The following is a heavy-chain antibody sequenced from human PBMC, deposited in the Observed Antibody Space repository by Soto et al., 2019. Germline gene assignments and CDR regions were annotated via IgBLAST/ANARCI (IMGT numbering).Heavy chain of an antibody. CDR2: IFPLTDIP. J-gene: IGHJ4*02. Sequence: QVQLVQSGTEVKKPGSSVKVSCKASGGTFRNYPINWVRQAPGQGLEWMGSIFPLTDIPDYAQNFQARLTISEDKSTSTAYMELSSLTSDDTGIYFCARGPLVVLNYFESWGQGTLVTVSS. CDR3: ARGPLVVLNYFES. CDR1: GGTFRNYP. V-gene: IGHV1-69*02.